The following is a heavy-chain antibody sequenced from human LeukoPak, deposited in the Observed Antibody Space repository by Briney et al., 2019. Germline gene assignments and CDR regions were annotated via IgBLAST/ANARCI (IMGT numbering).Heavy chain of an antibody. Sequence: SETLSLTCAVYGGSFSGYYWSWIRQPPGKGLEWIGEINHSGSTNYNPSLKSRVTISVDTSKNQFSLKLSSVTAADTAVYYCARRPHHGTPIAARRRGAFDIWGQGTMVTVSS. V-gene: IGHV4-34*01. CDR2: INHSGST. CDR1: GGSFSGYY. D-gene: IGHD6-6*01. CDR3: ARRPHHGTPIAARRRGAFDI. J-gene: IGHJ3*02.